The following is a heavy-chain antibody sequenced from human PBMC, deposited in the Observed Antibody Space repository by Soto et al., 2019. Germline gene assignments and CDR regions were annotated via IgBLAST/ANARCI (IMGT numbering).Heavy chain of an antibody. D-gene: IGHD4-17*01. CDR2: IRSKANSYAT. CDR1: GFTFSGSA. J-gene: IGHJ4*02. V-gene: IGHV3-73*01. Sequence: EVQLVESGGGLVQPGGSLKLSCAASGFTFSGSAMHWVRQASGKGLEWVGRIRSKANSYATAYAASVKGRFTISRDDSKNTAYLQMNSLKTEDTAVYYCTRRGDPYGDYSYWGQGTLVTVSS. CDR3: TRRGDPYGDYSY.